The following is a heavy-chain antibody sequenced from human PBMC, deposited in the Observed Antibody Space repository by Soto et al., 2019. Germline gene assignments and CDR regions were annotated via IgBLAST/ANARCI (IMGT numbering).Heavy chain of an antibody. CDR3: ARVRIQLWFDYYYGMDV. Sequence: SETLSLTCAVYGGSFSGYYWSWIRQPPGKGLEWIGEINHSGSTNYNPSLKSRVTISVDTSKNQFSLKLSSVTAADTAVYYCARVRIQLWFDYYYGMDVWGQGTTVTVSS. D-gene: IGHD5-18*01. V-gene: IGHV4-34*01. CDR2: INHSGST. CDR1: GGSFSGYY. J-gene: IGHJ6*02.